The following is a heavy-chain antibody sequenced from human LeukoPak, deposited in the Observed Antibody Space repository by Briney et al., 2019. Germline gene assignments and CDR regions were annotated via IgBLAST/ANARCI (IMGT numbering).Heavy chain of an antibody. CDR1: GGSISSYY. CDR3: ARTTEAHSWRTRYYDYYMDV. Sequence: SETLSLTCTVSGGSISSYYWSWIRQTPGKGLEWIGYIYYSVSTNYNPSLKSRVTISVDTSKNQFSLKLSSVTAADTAVYYCARTTEAHSWRTRYYDYYMDVWGKGTTVTVSS. V-gene: IGHV4-59*01. D-gene: IGHD6-13*01. J-gene: IGHJ6*03. CDR2: IYYSVST.